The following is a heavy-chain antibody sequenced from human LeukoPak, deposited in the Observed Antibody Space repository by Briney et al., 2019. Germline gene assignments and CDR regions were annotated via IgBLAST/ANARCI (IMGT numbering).Heavy chain of an antibody. CDR2: FDPEDGET. Sequence: GASVKVSCKVSGYTLTELSMHWVRQAPGKGLEWMGGFDPEDGETIYAQKFQGRVAMTEDTSTDTAYMELSSLRSEDTAVYYCASLTRGGRVIRAFDIWGQGTMVTVSS. J-gene: IGHJ3*02. CDR3: ASLTRGGRVIRAFDI. CDR1: GYTLTELS. V-gene: IGHV1-24*01. D-gene: IGHD3-10*01.